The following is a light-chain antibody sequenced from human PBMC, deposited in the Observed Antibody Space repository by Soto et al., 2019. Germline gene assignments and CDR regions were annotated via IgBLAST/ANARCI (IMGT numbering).Light chain of an antibody. CDR3: QQSYSTPYP. CDR1: QSISSY. J-gene: IGKJ2*01. Sequence: DIQMTQSPSSLSASVGDRVTITCRASQSISSYLNWYQQKPGKAPKLLIYAASSLQSGVPSRFSGSGSGTDFTLTISSLQPEDFATDYCQQSYSTPYPFGQRTKLEIK. V-gene: IGKV1-39*01. CDR2: AAS.